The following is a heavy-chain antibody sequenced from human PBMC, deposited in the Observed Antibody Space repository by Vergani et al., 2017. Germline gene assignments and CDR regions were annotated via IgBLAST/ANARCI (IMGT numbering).Heavy chain of an antibody. CDR1: GYSFTSYW. CDR3: ARRNHHCSGGSCRNDDAFDI. Sequence: EVQLVQSGAEVKKPGESLKISCKGSGYSFTSYWIGWVRQMTGKGLEWMGIIYPGDSDTRYSPSFQGQVTISADKSISTAYLQWNSLKASDTAMYYCARRNHHCSGGSCRNDDAFDIWGQGTMVTVSS. D-gene: IGHD2-15*01. CDR2: IYPGDSDT. V-gene: IGHV5-51*03. J-gene: IGHJ3*02.